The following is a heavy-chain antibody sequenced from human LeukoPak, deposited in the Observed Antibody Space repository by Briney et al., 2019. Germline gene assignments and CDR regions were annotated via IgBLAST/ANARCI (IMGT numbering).Heavy chain of an antibody. J-gene: IGHJ4*02. CDR2: INHSGST. Sequence: SETLSLTCAVYGGSFSGYYWSWIRQPPGKGLEWIGEINHSGSTNYNLSLKSRATISVDTSKNQFSLKLSSVTAADTAVYYCARGQPGAAAGTGFRYQLYFDYWGQGTLVTVSS. CDR3: ARGQPGAAAGTGFRYQLYFDY. D-gene: IGHD6-13*01. V-gene: IGHV4-34*01. CDR1: GGSFSGYY.